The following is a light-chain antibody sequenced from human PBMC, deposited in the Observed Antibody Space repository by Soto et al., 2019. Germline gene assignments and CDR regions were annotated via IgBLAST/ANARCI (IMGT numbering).Light chain of an antibody. CDR3: QQRSNWPPT. J-gene: IGKJ5*01. V-gene: IGKV3-11*01. CDR2: DAS. Sequence: EVVLMQSPGTLSLSPGERATLSCRASQSVSSYLAWYQQKPGQAPRLLIYDASNRATGIPARFSGSGSGTDFTLTISSLEPEDFAVYYCQQRSNWPPTFGQGTRLEIK. CDR1: QSVSSY.